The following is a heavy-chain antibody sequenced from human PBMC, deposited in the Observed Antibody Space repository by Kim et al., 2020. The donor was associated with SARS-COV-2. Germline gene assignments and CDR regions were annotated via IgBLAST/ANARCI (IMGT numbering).Heavy chain of an antibody. J-gene: IGHJ4*02. CDR2: IYSGGST. CDR3: ARGGS. Sequence: FSVIYSGGSTYYADAVKGRFTISRHNSKNALYLQMNSLRAEETAVYYCARGGSWGQGTLVTVSS. D-gene: IGHD3-16*01. V-gene: IGHV3-53*04.